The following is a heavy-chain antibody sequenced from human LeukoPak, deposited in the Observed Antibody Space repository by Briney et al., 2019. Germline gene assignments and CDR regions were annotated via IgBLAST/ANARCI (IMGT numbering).Heavy chain of an antibody. CDR1: GGSFSDYY. J-gene: IGHJ5*02. V-gene: IGHV4-34*01. CDR2: INHSRST. D-gene: IGHD3-3*01. CDR3: ARHPRITTFGVIRKGGNWFDP. Sequence: PSETLSLTCAVYGGSFSDYYWSWIRQTPGKGLEWLGEINHSRSTKYNPSLKSRVTMSVETSKNQFSLKLSSVTAADTAVYYCARHPRITTFGVIRKGGNWFDPWGQGTLVTVSS.